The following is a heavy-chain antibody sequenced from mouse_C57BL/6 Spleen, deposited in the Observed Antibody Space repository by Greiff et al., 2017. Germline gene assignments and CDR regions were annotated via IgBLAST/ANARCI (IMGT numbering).Heavy chain of an antibody. D-gene: IGHD2-12*01. CDR1: GFSFNTYA. Sequence: EVQVVESGGGLVQPKGSLKLSCAASGFSFNTYAMNWVRQAPGKGLEWVARIRSKSNNYATYYADSVKDRFTISRDDSESMLYLQMNNLKTEYTAMYYCVRPDDRFAYWGQGTLVTVSA. J-gene: IGHJ3*01. V-gene: IGHV10-1*01. CDR3: VRPDDRFAY. CDR2: IRSKSNNYAT.